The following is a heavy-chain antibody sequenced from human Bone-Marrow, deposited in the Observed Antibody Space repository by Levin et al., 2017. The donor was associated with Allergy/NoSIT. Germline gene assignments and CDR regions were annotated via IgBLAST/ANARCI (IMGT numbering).Heavy chain of an antibody. D-gene: IGHD2/OR15-2a*01. CDR3: AVSTGSFYSVFEY. CDR2: ISANSDIL. CDR1: GFIFDYS. Sequence: AGGSLRLSCVISGFIFDYSMHWVRQTAGGGLEWVSGISANSDILDYADSVKGRFTISRDKAKKSLFLQMDKLRPEDSALYYCAVSTGSFYSVFEYWGQGTLVSVSS. V-gene: IGHV3-9*01. J-gene: IGHJ4*02.